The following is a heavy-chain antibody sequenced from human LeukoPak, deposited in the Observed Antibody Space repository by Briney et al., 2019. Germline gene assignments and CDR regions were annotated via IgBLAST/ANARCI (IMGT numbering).Heavy chain of an antibody. CDR1: GFTFSDYS. V-gene: IGHV3-48*04. D-gene: IGHD3-22*01. CDR2: ISSSSSTM. CDR3: AIEIHGSYYYDSSGVFDY. J-gene: IGHJ4*02. Sequence: GGSLRLSCAASGFTFSDYSMSWVRQAPGKGLEWVSYISSSSSTMFYADSVKGRFTISRDNAKNSLYLQMNSLRAEDTAVYYCAIEIHGSYYYDSSGVFDYWGQGTLVTVSS.